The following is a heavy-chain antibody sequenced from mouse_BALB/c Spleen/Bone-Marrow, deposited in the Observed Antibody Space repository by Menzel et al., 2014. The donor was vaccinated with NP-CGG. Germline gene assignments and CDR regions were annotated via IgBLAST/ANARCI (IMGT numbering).Heavy chain of an antibody. J-gene: IGHJ2*01. CDR2: INPDSSTI. V-gene: IGHV4-1*02. Sequence: EVKLMESGRGLVQPGGSLKLSCAASRFAFSSYCMSWVRQAPGKGLEWIGEINPDSSTINYPPSLKDKFIISRDNAKNTLYLQMSKVRSEDTALYYCARVTFPYFDYWGQGTTLTVSS. CDR3: ARVTFPYFDY. D-gene: IGHD2-13*01. CDR1: RFAFSSYC.